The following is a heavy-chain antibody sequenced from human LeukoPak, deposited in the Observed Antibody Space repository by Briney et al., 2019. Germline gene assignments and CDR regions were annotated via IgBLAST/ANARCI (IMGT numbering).Heavy chain of an antibody. Sequence: PGGSLRLSCAASGFTLSSNSMNWVRQAPGKGLEWVSSISSSSTYIYYADSVKGRFTISTDNAKNSLYLQMNSLRGEDTAVYYCARSRGGWYALFDYWGQGTLVTVSS. CDR3: ARSRGGWYALFDY. J-gene: IGHJ4*02. CDR1: GFTLSSNS. V-gene: IGHV3-21*01. D-gene: IGHD6-19*01. CDR2: ISSSSTYI.